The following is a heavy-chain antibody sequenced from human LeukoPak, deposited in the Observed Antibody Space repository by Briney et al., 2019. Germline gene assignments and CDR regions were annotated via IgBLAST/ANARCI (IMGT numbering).Heavy chain of an antibody. V-gene: IGHV3-48*04. J-gene: IGHJ4*02. D-gene: IGHD5-24*01. CDR3: ATYGRDGYRGFF. CDR2: IDGSSTTI. Sequence: QPGGSLRLSCEASGFTFNKYSMSWVRQAPGKGLEWITYIDGSSTTIYYADSVKGRFTTSRDNAKNSVYLHMNSLRAEDTAVYYCATYGRDGYRGFFWGQGTLVTVSS. CDR1: GFTFNKYS.